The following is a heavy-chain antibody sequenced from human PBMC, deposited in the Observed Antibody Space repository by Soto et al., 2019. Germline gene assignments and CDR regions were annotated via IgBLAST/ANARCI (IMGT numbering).Heavy chain of an antibody. CDR2: NNAGNGNT. Sequence: QVQLVQSGAEEKKPGASVKVSCKASGYTFTSYAMHWVRQAPGQRLEWMVWNNAGNGNTKYSQKCQGRFTITWDTSASTAYMELSSLSSEETAVYYCARSIVVVTALDYWGQGTLVTVSS. V-gene: IGHV1-3*05. J-gene: IGHJ4*02. CDR1: GYTFTSYA. D-gene: IGHD2-21*02. CDR3: ARSIVVVTALDY.